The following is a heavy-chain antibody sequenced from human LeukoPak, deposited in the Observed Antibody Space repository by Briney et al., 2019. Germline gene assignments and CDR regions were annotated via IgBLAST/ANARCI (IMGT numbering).Heavy chain of an antibody. CDR1: GRSLRAYY. J-gene: IGHJ5*02. CDR3: AAARVSGSYYFLGWFDP. V-gene: IGHV4-34*01. CDR2: NQRSTST. Sequence: TSETRSLACAASGRSLRAYYCSWIRQPPGKGLEWIGANQRSTSTNYCPSLKCRVTISVYTSNNQVSLKLSSVTAADTAVYYCAAARVSGSYYFLGWFDPWGQGTLVTVSS. D-gene: IGHD1-26*01.